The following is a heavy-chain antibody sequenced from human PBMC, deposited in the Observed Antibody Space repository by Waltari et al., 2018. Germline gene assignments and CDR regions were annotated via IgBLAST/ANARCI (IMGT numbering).Heavy chain of an antibody. D-gene: IGHD6-13*01. Sequence: QLQLQESGPGLVQPSETLSLTCTVSGGSISSSSYYWGWVRQPPGKGLEWIGSIYYSGSTYYNPSLKSRVTISVDTSKNQFSLKLSSVTAADTAVYYCASPGIAAASAGGHYYYYYMDVWGKGTTVTISS. CDR1: GGSISSSSYY. J-gene: IGHJ6*03. V-gene: IGHV4-39*07. CDR3: ASPGIAAASAGGHYYYYYMDV. CDR2: IYYSGST.